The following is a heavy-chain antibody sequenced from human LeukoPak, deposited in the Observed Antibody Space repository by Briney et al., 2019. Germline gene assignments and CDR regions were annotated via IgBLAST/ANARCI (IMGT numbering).Heavy chain of an antibody. CDR1: GGSVSSSTYY. D-gene: IGHD1-26*01. V-gene: IGHV4-39*01. Sequence: SETLSLTCTVSGGSVSSSTYYWGWIRQPPGKGLEWIGSTYYSGSGYYNPSLKSRVTISVDTSKNQISLKLGFVTAADTAVYYCARHQRGGWVDFDYWGQGTLVTVSS. J-gene: IGHJ4*02. CDR3: ARHQRGGWVDFDY. CDR2: TYYSGSG.